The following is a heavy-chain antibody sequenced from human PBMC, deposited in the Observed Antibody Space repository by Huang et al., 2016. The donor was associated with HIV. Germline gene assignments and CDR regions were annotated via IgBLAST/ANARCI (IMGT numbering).Heavy chain of an antibody. CDR1: GVSVTRSPWY. J-gene: IGHJ4*02. Sequence: QPRLQESGPGLVKPSETLSLTCTVSGVSVTRSPWYWVWVRQSPGKGLEWIASINYDGSTYYKSSLKSRITTSLDTSKSHFSLKLTSVTAADTAVYFCARDIAIFGEPLDSWGQGTAVTVSS. CDR3: ARDIAIFGEPLDS. D-gene: IGHD3-3*01. CDR2: INYDGST. V-gene: IGHV4-39*02.